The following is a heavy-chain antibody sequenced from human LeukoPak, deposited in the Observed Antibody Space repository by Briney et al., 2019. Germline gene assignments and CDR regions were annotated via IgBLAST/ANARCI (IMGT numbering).Heavy chain of an antibody. CDR1: GFTFSSYA. CDR2: MSYDGTSE. D-gene: IGHD5-24*01. Sequence: PGGSLRLSCVASGFTFSSYAMHWVRQAPGKGLEWVAVMSYDGTSEYYADSVRGRFTISRDHSQNMLYLHMTSLRDEDTALYNFVRDRRDGTNLAYHFDFWGQGTLVTVSS. CDR3: VRDRRDGTNLAYHFDF. J-gene: IGHJ4*02. V-gene: IGHV3-30-3*01.